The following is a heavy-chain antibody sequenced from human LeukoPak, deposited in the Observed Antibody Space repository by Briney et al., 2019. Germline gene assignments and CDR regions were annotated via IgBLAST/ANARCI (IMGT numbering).Heavy chain of an antibody. Sequence: SETLSLTCTVSGGSISSGGYYWSRIRQHPGMGLEWIGYIYYSGSTYYNPSLKSRVTISVDTSKNQFSLKLSSVTAADTAVYYCARFSSSVGSFDYWGQGTLVTVSS. CDR1: GGSISSGGYY. V-gene: IGHV4-31*03. CDR2: IYYSGST. J-gene: IGHJ4*02. CDR3: ARFSSSVGSFDY. D-gene: IGHD6-19*01.